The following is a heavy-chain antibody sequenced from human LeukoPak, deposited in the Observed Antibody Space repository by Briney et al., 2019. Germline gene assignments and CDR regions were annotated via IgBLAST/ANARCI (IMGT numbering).Heavy chain of an antibody. CDR2: MNPNSGNT. J-gene: IGHJ6*02. CDR1: GYTFTSYD. D-gene: IGHD2-15*01. Sequence: ASVKVSCKASGYTFTSYDINWVRQATGQGLEWMGWMNPNSGNTGYAQKFQGRVTMTRNTSISTAYMELSSLRSEDTAVYYCAIEQPGAHVAATRDYYYGMDVWGQGTTVTVSS. V-gene: IGHV1-8*01. CDR3: AIEQPGAHVAATRDYYYGMDV.